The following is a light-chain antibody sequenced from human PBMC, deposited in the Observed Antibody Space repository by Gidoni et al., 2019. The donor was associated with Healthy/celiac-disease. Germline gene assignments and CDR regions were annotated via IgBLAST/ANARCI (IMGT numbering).Light chain of an antibody. Sequence: QSALTQPASVSGSPGHSITISCTGTSSDVGSYNLVSCYQQHPGKAPKLMIYEVSTRPSGVSNRFSGSKSGNTASLTISGLQAEDEADYYCCSYAGSSTLYVFGTGTKVTVL. CDR3: CSYAGSSTLYV. CDR1: SSDVGSYNL. J-gene: IGLJ1*01. V-gene: IGLV2-23*02. CDR2: EVS.